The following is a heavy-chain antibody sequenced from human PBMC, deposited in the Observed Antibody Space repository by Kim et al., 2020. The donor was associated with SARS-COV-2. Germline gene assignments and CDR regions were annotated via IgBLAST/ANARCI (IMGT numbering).Heavy chain of an antibody. J-gene: IGHJ6*02. V-gene: IGHV1-3*01. D-gene: IGHD5-12*01. Sequence: ASVKVSCKASGYTFTSYAMHWVRQAPGQRLEWMGWINAGNGNTKYSQKFQGRVTITRDTSASTAYMELSSLRSEDTAVYYCAREAAEIVATIFHYYYGMDVWGQGTTVTVSS. CDR1: GYTFTSYA. CDR2: INAGNGNT. CDR3: AREAAEIVATIFHYYYGMDV.